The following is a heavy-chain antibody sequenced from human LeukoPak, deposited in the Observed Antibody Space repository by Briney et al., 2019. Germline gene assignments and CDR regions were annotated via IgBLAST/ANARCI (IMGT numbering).Heavy chain of an antibody. Sequence: SETLSLTCTVSGGSFNTYYWSWIRQPPGQGLEWIGQLYFSGATTYNPALQNRGSISVDKTKNHFALKMTSVTAADTAVYFYARGEGERYYGNYFDSWGQGPVVSV. CDR1: GGSFNTYY. V-gene: IGHV4-59*01. J-gene: IGHJ4*02. D-gene: IGHD1-26*01. CDR2: LYFSGAT. CDR3: ARGEGERYYGNYFDS.